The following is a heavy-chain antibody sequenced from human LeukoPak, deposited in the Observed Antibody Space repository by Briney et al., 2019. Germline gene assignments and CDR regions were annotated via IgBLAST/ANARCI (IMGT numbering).Heavy chain of an antibody. D-gene: IGHD3-22*01. CDR2: ISAYNGNT. J-gene: IGHJ4*02. CDR3: ARANDYYDSSGYFDY. V-gene: IGHV1-18*01. CDR1: GYTFTSYG. Sequence: GASVKVSCKASGYTFTSYGISWVRQAPGQGLEWMGWISAYNGNTNYAQKLQGRVTMTTDTSTSTAYVELRSLRSDDTAVYYCARANDYYDSSGYFDYWGQGTLVTVSS.